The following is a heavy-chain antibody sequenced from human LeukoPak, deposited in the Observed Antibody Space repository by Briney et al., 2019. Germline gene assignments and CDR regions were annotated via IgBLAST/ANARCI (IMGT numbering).Heavy chain of an antibody. CDR2: IYPGDSGP. V-gene: IGHV5-51*01. CDR3: GMSGDRVPLQDDVFDV. J-gene: IGHJ3*01. CDR1: GYSFTSYC. D-gene: IGHD1-26*01. Sequence: GESLQTSCKVSGYSFTSYCIGWVRQMPGKGLEWMGIIYPGDSGPTYSPSFQGQVTISVDKSINTAYLQWSSLQASDTAMYYCGMSGDRVPLQDDVFDVWGQGTMVTVST.